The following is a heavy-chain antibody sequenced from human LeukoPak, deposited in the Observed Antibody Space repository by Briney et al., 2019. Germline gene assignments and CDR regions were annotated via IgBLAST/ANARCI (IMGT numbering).Heavy chain of an antibody. CDR2: INCDGSST. Sequence: GGSLRLSCAASGFTFSSYWMHWVRQAPGKGLVWVSRINCDGSSTSYADSVKGRFTISRDNAKNSLYLQMNSLRDEDTAVYYCARGGSGYSYGKIDSWGQGILVTVSS. CDR1: GFTFSSYW. D-gene: IGHD5-18*01. J-gene: IGHJ4*02. V-gene: IGHV3-74*01. CDR3: ARGGSGYSYGKIDS.